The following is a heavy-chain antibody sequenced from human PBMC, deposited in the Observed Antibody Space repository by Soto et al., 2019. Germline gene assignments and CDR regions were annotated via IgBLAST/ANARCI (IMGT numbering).Heavy chain of an antibody. Sequence: QVQLQQWGAGLLKPSETLSLTCAVYGGSFSGYYWTWIRLPPGTGLEWIGEINHRGSTNYNPSLKSRVTISVDTSKNQFSLKLTSVTAADTAVYYCARDKITGLFDYWGQGTLVTVSS. V-gene: IGHV4-34*01. CDR1: GGSFSGYY. D-gene: IGHD2-8*02. J-gene: IGHJ4*02. CDR2: INHRGST. CDR3: ARDKITGLFDY.